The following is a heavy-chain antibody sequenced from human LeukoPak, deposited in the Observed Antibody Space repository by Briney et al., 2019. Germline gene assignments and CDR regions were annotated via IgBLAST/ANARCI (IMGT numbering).Heavy chain of an antibody. CDR1: GGSISSGGYS. D-gene: IGHD5-18*01. V-gene: IGHV4-30-2*01. Sequence: PSQTLCLTCAVSGGSISSGGYSWSWIRQPPGKGLEWIGYIYHSGSTYYNPSLKSRVTISVDRSKNQFSLKLSSVTAADTAVYYCASDSYGNYWGQGTLVPVSS. CDR2: IYHSGST. CDR3: ASDSYGNY. J-gene: IGHJ4*02.